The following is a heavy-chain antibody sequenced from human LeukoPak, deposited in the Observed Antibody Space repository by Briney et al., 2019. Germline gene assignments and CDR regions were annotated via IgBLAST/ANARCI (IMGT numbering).Heavy chain of an antibody. V-gene: IGHV1-2*06. CDR2: INPNSGGT. CDR1: GYTFTGYY. Sequence: ASVKVSCKASGYTFTGYYMHWVRQAPGQGLEWMGRINPNSGGTNYAQKFQGRVTMTRDTSISTAYMELSRLRSDDTAVYYCARDAVEEYCSGGSCYPNNWFDPGAREPWSPSPQ. J-gene: IGHJ5*02. CDR3: ARDAVEEYCSGGSCYPNNWFDP. D-gene: IGHD2-15*01.